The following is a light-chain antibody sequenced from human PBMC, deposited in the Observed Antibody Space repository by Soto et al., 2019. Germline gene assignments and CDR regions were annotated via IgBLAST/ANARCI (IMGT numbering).Light chain of an antibody. CDR2: GAS. V-gene: IGKV1-39*01. J-gene: IGKJ5*01. Sequence: DIQMTQSPSSLSASVGDRVTITCRASQSISSYLNWYQQKPGKAPKLLIHGASKLQSGAPTRFSGSGAGTDFSLTISSLQPEDFATYYCQQSYSPPPITFGQGTRLEIK. CDR3: QQSYSPPPIT. CDR1: QSISSY.